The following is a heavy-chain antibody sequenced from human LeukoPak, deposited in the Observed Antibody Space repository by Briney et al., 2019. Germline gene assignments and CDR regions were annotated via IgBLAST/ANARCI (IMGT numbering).Heavy chain of an antibody. D-gene: IGHD3-22*01. CDR3: ARDPPKDSSGYYSFDC. Sequence: ASVTVSCKASGYTFTSYVISWVRQAPGQGLEWMGWISAYNGNTNYAQKLQGRVTMTTDTSTSTAYMELRSLRSDDTAVYYCARDPPKDSSGYYSFDCWGQGALVTVSS. J-gene: IGHJ4*02. CDR2: ISAYNGNT. V-gene: IGHV1-18*01. CDR1: GYTFTSYV.